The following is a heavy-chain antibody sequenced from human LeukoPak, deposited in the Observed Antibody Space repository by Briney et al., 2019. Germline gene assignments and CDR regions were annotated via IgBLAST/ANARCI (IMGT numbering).Heavy chain of an antibody. Sequence: GGSLRLSCAASGFTFSSHAMNWVRQAPGKGLEWVSAISGSGGGTYYADSAKGRFTISRDNSKNMLYLQMNSLRAEDTAVYYCAREAGYYFDYWGQGTLVTVSS. CDR1: GFTFSSHA. V-gene: IGHV3-23*01. CDR2: ISGSGGGT. CDR3: AREAGYYFDY. J-gene: IGHJ4*02. D-gene: IGHD3-10*01.